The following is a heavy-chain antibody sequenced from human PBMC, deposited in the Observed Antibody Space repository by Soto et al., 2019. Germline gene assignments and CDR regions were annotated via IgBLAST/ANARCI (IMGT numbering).Heavy chain of an antibody. V-gene: IGHV1-18*04. CDR2: ISTHNGNT. D-gene: IGHD3-3*01. CDR3: AREGILGLFDAYDL. J-gene: IGHJ3*01. Sequence: QDQLVQSGAEVKKPGASVKVSCKASVFTSSGISWVRQAPGPRLEWMGWISTHNGNTIYEQKFQGRVIMTMDTSTTTVYMELRSLRPDDTAVYVCAREGILGLFDAYDLGGQGTMVTVSS. CDR1: VFTSSG.